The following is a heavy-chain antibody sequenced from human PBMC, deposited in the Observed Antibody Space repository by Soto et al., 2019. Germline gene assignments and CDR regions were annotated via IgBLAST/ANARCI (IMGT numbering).Heavy chain of an antibody. V-gene: IGHV3-9*01. CDR1: GFRFEQYV. CDR3: LKDAPNGSIDD. Sequence: VQVVASGGGLVQPGRSLRLSCAVSGFRFEQYVMHWVRQGPGKGLECVSTVSPTGDTVAYADSVEGRFTVSRDNAKNFLYLQMNRLKGDDTAFYYCLKDAPNGSIDDWCQGTLVTGSS. CDR2: VSPTGDTV. J-gene: IGHJ4*02. D-gene: IGHD2-8*01.